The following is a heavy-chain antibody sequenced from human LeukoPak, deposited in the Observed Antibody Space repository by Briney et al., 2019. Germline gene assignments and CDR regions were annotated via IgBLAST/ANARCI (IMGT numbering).Heavy chain of an antibody. J-gene: IGHJ3*02. CDR3: ARTRYCSSTSCYRSLDAFDI. CDR1: GGSISSDGYY. D-gene: IGHD2-2*02. V-gene: IGHV4-31*03. CDR2: IYYSGST. Sequence: SETLSLTCTVSGGSISSDGYYWSWIRQHPGKGLEWIGYIYYSGSTYYNPSLKSRVTISVDTSKNQFSLKLSSVTAADTAVYYCARTRYCSSTSCYRSLDAFDIWGQGTMVTVSS.